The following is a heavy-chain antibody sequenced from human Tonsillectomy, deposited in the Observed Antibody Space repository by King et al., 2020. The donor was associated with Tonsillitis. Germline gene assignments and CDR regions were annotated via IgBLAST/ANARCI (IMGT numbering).Heavy chain of an antibody. CDR2: IRGKANSYAT. V-gene: IGHV3-73*02. CDR3: TRGRFDILTGFNDY. Sequence: VQLVESGGGLVQPGGSLKLSCAASGFTFSGSGMHWVRQASGKGLEWVGRIRGKANSYATAYAASVKGRFTISRDDSKTTAYLQMNSLKTEDTAVYYCTRGRFDILTGFNDYWGQGTLVTVSS. J-gene: IGHJ4*02. CDR1: GFTFSGSG. D-gene: IGHD3-9*01.